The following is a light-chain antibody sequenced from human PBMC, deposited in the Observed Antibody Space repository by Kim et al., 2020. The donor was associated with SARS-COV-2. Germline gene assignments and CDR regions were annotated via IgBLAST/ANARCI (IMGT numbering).Light chain of an antibody. J-gene: IGLJ2*01. V-gene: IGLV1-40*01. CDR2: GNS. Sequence: VTISCTGSGSNIGAGYDVHWYQQLPGTAPKLLIYGNSNRPSGVPDRFSGSKSGTSASLAITGLQAEDEADYYCQSYDSSLSGSGVFGGGTKVTVL. CDR3: QSYDSSLSGSGV. CDR1: GSNIGAGYD.